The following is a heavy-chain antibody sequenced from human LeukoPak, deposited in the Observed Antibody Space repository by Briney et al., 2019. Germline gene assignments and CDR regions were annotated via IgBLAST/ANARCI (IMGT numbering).Heavy chain of an antibody. D-gene: IGHD3-22*01. CDR2: IYPGGSET. CDR1: GYNFNTYW. Sequence: GESLKISCRGSGYNFNTYWMAWVRQMPGKGLGWMGIIYPGGSETRYSPSFQGLVTISADKSIATAYLQWSRLQASDTALYYCARWYYYDSSGHEGGDWGQGTPVTVSS. J-gene: IGHJ4*02. CDR3: ARWYYYDSSGHEGGD. V-gene: IGHV5-51*01.